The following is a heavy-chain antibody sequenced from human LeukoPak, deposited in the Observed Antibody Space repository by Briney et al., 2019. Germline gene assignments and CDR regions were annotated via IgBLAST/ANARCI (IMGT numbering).Heavy chain of an antibody. Sequence: GGSLRLSCAASGFTFSSYWMSWVRQAPGKGLEWVANIKQDGSEKYYVDSVKGRFTISRDNAKNSLYLQMNSLRAEDTAVYYCGREGTSSGSYPDDAFDIWGQGTMVTVSS. D-gene: IGHD1-26*01. CDR3: GREGTSSGSYPDDAFDI. CDR1: GFTFSSYW. CDR2: IKQDGSEK. J-gene: IGHJ3*02. V-gene: IGHV3-7*01.